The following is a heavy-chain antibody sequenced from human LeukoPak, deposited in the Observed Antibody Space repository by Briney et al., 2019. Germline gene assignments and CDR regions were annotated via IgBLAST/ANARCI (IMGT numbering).Heavy chain of an antibody. J-gene: IGHJ5*02. CDR1: GYIFINYD. V-gene: IGHV1-8*03. D-gene: IGHD1/OR15-1a*01. CDR2: MNPNNGNT. Sequence: ASVKVSCEASGYIFINYDINWVRQATGQGLEWMGWMNPNNGNTGYAQKFRGRVTITRDTSINTAYMELGSLSSEDTAIYYCARMNKSGRNNWFDPWGQGTLVTVSS. CDR3: ARMNKSGRNNWFDP.